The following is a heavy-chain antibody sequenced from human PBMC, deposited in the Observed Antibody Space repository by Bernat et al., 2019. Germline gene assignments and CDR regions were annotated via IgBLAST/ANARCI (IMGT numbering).Heavy chain of an antibody. J-gene: IGHJ4*02. Sequence: EVQLVESGGGLVKPGGSLRLSCAASGFTFSSYSMNWVRQAPGKGLEWVSSISSSSSYIYYADSVKGRFTISRDNAKNSLYLQMNSLRAEDTAVYYCARDGVYCSSSADYWGQGTLVTVSS. D-gene: IGHD6-6*01. V-gene: IGHV3-21*01. CDR2: ISSSSSYI. CDR1: GFTFSSYS. CDR3: ARDGVYCSSSADY.